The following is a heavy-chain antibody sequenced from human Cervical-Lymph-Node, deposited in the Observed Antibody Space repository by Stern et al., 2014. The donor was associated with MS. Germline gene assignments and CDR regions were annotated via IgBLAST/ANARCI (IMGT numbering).Heavy chain of an antibody. CDR1: GDTSNTDA. J-gene: IGHJ6*02. Sequence: QVQLVQSGAEVQKPGSSVKVSCKASGDTSNTDAIHWVRQAPGQGLEWMGGIILVFVTPVYAQRFKGRVSIAADESTATDYMELSSLRSDDTAVYYCARGASSAAWYKHAVDVWGQGTTVTVSS. CDR3: ARGASSAAWYKHAVDV. V-gene: IGHV1-69*01. D-gene: IGHD1-14*01. CDR2: IILVFVTP.